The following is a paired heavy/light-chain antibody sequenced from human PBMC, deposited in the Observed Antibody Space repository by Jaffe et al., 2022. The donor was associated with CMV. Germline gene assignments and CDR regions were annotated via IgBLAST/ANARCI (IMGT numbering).Light chain of an antibody. Sequence: EVVLTESPGTLSLSPGERATLSCRASQSINSNFLAWYQQKPGQAPRLLIYGASRRATGIPDRFSGSGSGTDFTLTISSLEPEDFAVYYCQQSDSSSWTFGLGTRVEIK. CDR2: GAS. V-gene: IGKV3-20*01. CDR1: QSINSNF. CDR3: QQSDSSSWT. J-gene: IGKJ1*01.
Heavy chain of an antibody. CDR2: IDTTGGNT. D-gene: IGHD6-13*01. V-gene: IGHV3-23*04. J-gene: IGHJ4*02. Sequence: EVQLVESGGGLVQPGGSLRLSCAASGFTFSSYAMSWVRQAPGKGLEWVSLIDTTGGNTYYADSVKGRFTLSRDNSKNMVYLQILSLRPEDTAVYYCAKGGSSWYYFDSWGPGTLLTVSS. CDR3: AKGGSSWYYFDS. CDR1: GFTFSSYA.